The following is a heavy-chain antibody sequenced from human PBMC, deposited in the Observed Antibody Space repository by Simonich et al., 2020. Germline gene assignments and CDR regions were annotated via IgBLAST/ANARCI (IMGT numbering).Heavy chain of an antibody. V-gene: IGHV3-74*01. CDR3: ARDYSNYDAFDI. D-gene: IGHD4-4*01. J-gene: IGHJ3*02. Sequence: EVQLVESGGGLVQPGGSLRLSCAASGFTFSSYWMHWIRQAPGKGLVWVSRINSDGSRTSYADSVKGRFTISRDNAKNTLNLQMNSLRAEDTAVYYCARDYSNYDAFDIWGQGTMVTVSS. CDR2: INSDGSRT. CDR1: GFTFSSYW.